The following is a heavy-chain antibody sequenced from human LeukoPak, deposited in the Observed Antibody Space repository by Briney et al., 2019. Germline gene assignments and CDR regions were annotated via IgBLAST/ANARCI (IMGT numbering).Heavy chain of an antibody. V-gene: IGHV4-4*07. CDR2: IYTSGST. D-gene: IGHD3-3*01. J-gene: IGHJ6*02. CDR3: ARDREYDFWSGYSEDYYGMDV. CDR1: GGSISSYH. Sequence: SETLSLTCTVSGGSISSYHWSWIRQPAGKGLEWIGRIYTSGSTNYNPSLKSRVTMSVDTSKNQFSLKLSSVTAADTAVYYCARDREYDFWSGYSEDYYGMDVWGQGTTVTVSS.